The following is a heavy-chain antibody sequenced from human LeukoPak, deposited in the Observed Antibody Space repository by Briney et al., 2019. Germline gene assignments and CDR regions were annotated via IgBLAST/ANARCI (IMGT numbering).Heavy chain of an antibody. CDR2: ISSSGSNI. D-gene: IGHD5-12*01. Sequence: GGSRRLSCAASGFTFSDYYMRWIRQAPGRGLEWVSYISSSGSNIYYADSVKGRFTISRDNAKNSLYLQMNSLRAEDTAVYYCARGRGVATISPFFDYWGQGTLVTVSS. J-gene: IGHJ4*02. V-gene: IGHV3-11*01. CDR1: GFTFSDYY. CDR3: ARGRGVATISPFFDY.